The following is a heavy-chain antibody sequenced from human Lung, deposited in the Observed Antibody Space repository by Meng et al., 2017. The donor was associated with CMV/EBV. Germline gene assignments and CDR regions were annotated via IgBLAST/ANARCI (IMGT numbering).Heavy chain of an antibody. CDR2: IRYDGSNP. D-gene: IGHD2-2*01. Sequence: GESXKISCAASGFTFTNYGMHWVRQAPGKGLEWVAFIRYDGSNPYYVDSVKGRFIISRDNSKRTLYLQMNSLRAEDTAVYYCAKDLSYCTTTSCFEGSRFYYAMDVXGQGXTVTVSS. J-gene: IGHJ6*02. CDR3: AKDLSYCTTTSCFEGSRFYYAMDV. CDR1: GFTFTNYG. V-gene: IGHV3-30*02.